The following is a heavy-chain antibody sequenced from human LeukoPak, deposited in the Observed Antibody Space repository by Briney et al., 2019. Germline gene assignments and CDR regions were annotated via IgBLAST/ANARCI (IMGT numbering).Heavy chain of an antibody. CDR2: ISASAGST. CDR1: EFTFSTFA. CDR3: TKVYYGSGSYSHLDY. J-gene: IGHJ4*02. Sequence: GGSLRLSCVASEFTFSTFAMSWVRQTPGKGLEWVSTISASAGSTYYADSVKGRFTISRDNSKNTLYLQMNSLRAEDTAVYYCTKVYYGSGSYSHLDYWGQGTLVTVSS. D-gene: IGHD3-10*01. V-gene: IGHV3-23*01.